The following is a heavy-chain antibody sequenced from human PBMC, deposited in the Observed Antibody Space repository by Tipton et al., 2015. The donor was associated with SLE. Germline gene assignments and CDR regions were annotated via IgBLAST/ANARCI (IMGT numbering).Heavy chain of an antibody. J-gene: IGHJ5*02. Sequence: TLSLTCAVSGGSISSGLYSWSWIRQPPGKGLEWIGSVYYSGSGSPYYNPSLESRLSISVDTSKNQFSLNLRSVTAADTAVYYCARERFTGAWYGPLKWFDPWGQGLLVTVSS. CDR1: GGSISSGLYS. CDR2: VYYSGSGSP. CDR3: ARERFTGAWYGPLKWFDP. D-gene: IGHD6-19*01. V-gene: IGHV4-30-4*07.